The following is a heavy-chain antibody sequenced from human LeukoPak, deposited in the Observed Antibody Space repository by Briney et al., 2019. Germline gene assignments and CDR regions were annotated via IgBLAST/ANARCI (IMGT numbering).Heavy chain of an antibody. CDR2: IYYSGST. V-gene: IGHV4-59*01. CDR1: GGSISGYY. J-gene: IGHJ3*02. CDR3: ARGGLQNGYHSNDGFDI. D-gene: IGHD3-22*01. Sequence: SETLSLTCTVSGGSISGYYWSWIRQPPGKGLEWIGYIYYSGSTKYNPSLKSRVTMSVDTSRNQFSLKLSSVTAADTAVYYCARGGLQNGYHSNDGFDIWGQGTMVTVSS.